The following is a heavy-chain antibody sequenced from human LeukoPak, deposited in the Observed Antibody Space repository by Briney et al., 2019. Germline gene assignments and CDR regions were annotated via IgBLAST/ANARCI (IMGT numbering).Heavy chain of an antibody. CDR1: GGSIRSHY. V-gene: IGHV4-59*11. Sequence: SETLSLTCTVSGGSIRSHYWSWIRQPPGKGLEWIGYIYYSGSTNYNPSLKSRATISIDTSKNQFSLKLSSVTAADTAVYYCARDSSGNNWFDPWGQGTLVTVSS. CDR3: ARDSSGNNWFDP. CDR2: IYYSGST. J-gene: IGHJ5*02.